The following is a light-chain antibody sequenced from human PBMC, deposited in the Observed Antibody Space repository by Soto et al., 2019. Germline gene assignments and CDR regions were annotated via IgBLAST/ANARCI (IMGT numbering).Light chain of an antibody. V-gene: IGKV1-16*01. CDR3: QQYYSYPLT. CDR2: TAS. Sequence: DIQMTQSPSSLSASVGDSVTITCRASQGINNHLAWFQQKPGKGPKSLIYTASSLEGGVPSRFSGSASATEFTLTISSLRPEDFAIYYCQQYYSYPLTFGGGTKVEI. CDR1: QGINNH. J-gene: IGKJ4*01.